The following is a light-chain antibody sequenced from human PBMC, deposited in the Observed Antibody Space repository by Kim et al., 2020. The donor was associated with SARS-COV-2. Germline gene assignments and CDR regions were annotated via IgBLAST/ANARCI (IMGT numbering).Light chain of an antibody. CDR1: QSIAAKY. J-gene: IGKJ5*01. V-gene: IGKV3-20*01. CDR3: QQYGSSPLMA. Sequence: PVQRATLSCRAIQSIAAKYVALYQHRVGQAPRLVLFGTSNRATGIPDRFSGTGSETDFTLTINRLEPEDCAVYYCQQYGSSPLMAFGQGTRLEIK. CDR2: GTS.